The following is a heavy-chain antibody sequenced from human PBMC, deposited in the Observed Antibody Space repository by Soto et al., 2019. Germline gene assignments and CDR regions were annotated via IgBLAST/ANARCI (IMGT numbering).Heavy chain of an antibody. CDR2: ISYDGSNK. D-gene: IGHD6-25*01. J-gene: IGHJ5*02. V-gene: IGHV3-30*18. Sequence: GGSLRLSCAASGFTFSSYGMHWVRQAPGKGLEWVAVISYDGSNKYYADSVKGRFTISRDNSKNTLYLQMNSLRAEDTAVYYCEKAQRLKWFDPWGQGTLVTVSS. CDR1: GFTFSSYG. CDR3: EKAQRLKWFDP.